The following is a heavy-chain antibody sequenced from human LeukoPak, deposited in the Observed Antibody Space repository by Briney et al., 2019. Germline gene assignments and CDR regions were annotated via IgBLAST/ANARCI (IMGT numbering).Heavy chain of an antibody. Sequence: PSETLSLTCTVSGGSISSSTYSWGWIRQPPGKGLEWIGSIYHSGTTYDNPSLKSRVTISLDTSKNQFSLSLTSVTAADAAVYYCSGERAGTIVDYWGQGTLVTVSS. V-gene: IGHV4-39*07. J-gene: IGHJ4*02. CDR1: GGSISSSTYS. D-gene: IGHD6-13*01. CDR2: IYHSGTT. CDR3: SGERAGTIVDY.